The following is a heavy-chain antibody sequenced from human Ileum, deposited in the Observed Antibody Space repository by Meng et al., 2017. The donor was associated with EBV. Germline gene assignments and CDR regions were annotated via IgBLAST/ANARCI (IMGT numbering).Heavy chain of an antibody. CDR3: ARGRRNEPLFDY. CDR1: GGSFSTHT. Sequence: QVQLVQSGAEVKKPGSSVKVACKTSGGSFSTHTFSWVRQAPGQGLEWMGGLIAVFDKTKAAPRFQDRVTFTADESTSTAYMELSSLTFDDTAVYFCARGRRNEPLFDYWGQGTLVTVYS. J-gene: IGHJ4*02. D-gene: IGHD1-14*01. V-gene: IGHV1-69*13. CDR2: LIAVFDKT.